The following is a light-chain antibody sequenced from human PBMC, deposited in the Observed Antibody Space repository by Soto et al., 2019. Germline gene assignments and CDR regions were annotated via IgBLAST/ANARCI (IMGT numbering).Light chain of an antibody. CDR2: GAS. CDR3: QQHNNWPRT. V-gene: IGKV3-15*01. J-gene: IGKJ1*01. CDR1: QSVSSN. Sequence: EMMLTQSPGTLSLSPGDRATLSCRASQSVSSNLAWYQQKPGQAPRLLIYGASTRATGIPARFSGSGSGTDFTLTITSLQSEDFAVYYCQQHNNWPRTFGQGTKVDIK.